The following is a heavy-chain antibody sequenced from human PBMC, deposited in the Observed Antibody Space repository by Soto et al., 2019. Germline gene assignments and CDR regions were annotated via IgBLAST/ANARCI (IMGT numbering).Heavy chain of an antibody. D-gene: IGHD3-10*01. J-gene: IGHJ4*02. CDR1: GTFISSGGYY. CDR3: ARDEGSHFDY. Sequence: QVQLQESGPGLVKPSQTLSLTCSVSGTFISSGGYYWSWIRQDPGKGLEWIGSIYHSGSTNYNLSLKSRLTISVDTSKNQFSMRLDSVTAADTAVYYCARDEGSHFDYWGQGTLVTVSS. CDR2: IYHSGST. V-gene: IGHV4-31*02.